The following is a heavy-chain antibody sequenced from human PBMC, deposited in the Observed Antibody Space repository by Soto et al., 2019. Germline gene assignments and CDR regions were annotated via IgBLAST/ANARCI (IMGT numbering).Heavy chain of an antibody. CDR2: ISADGRDL. CDR1: GFTLGAYV. D-gene: IGHD2-15*01. V-gene: IGHV3-30*18. J-gene: IGHJ4*02. Sequence: QVHLVESGGGVVQPGGSVRLSCTASGFTLGAYVMHWVRQAQGKGPEWVAAISADGRDLFYAASVEGRFTISRDNSKNTLFLQMNSLTSADTSVYSCAKSVPDPACRGGGCHRTFDYWGQGTLVTVSS. CDR3: AKSVPDPACRGGGCHRTFDY.